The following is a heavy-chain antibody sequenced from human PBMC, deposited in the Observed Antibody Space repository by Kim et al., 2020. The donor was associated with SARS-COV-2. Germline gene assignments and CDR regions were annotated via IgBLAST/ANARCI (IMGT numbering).Heavy chain of an antibody. CDR1: GGTFSSYA. V-gene: IGHV1-69*04. CDR2: IIPILGIA. D-gene: IGHD3-10*01. Sequence: SVKVSCKASGGTFSSYAISWVRQAPGQGLEWMGRIIPILGIANYAQKFQGRVTITADKSTSTAYMELSSLRSEDTAVYYCARDGSYGSGSYPSNWFDPW. CDR3: ARDGSYGSGSYPSNWFDP. J-gene: IGHJ5*02.